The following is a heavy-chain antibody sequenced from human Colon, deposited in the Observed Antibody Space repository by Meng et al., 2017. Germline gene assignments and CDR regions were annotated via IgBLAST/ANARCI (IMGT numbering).Heavy chain of an antibody. CDR1: GFIFSNYW. CDR2: INTDGSIT. J-gene: IGHJ4*02. CDR3: VRGLWDD. D-gene: IGHD1-26*01. V-gene: IGHV3-74*01. Sequence: GESLKISCAASGFIFSNYWMHWVRQVPGKGLVWVSRINTDGSITTHADSVKGRFTMSRDNARNTLYLQMNSLRVEDTAVYYCVRGLWDDWGEGTLVTVSS.